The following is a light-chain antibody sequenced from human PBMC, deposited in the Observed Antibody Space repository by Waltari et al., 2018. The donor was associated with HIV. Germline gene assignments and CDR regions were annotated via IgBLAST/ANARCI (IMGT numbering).Light chain of an antibody. Sequence: QSALTQPASVPGSPGQSITIPCTGTSSNVGSDDLVSWYQQHPGEAPKLIIYEVTKRPSGVSNRFSGSKSGNTASLTISGLQAEDEADYYCCSCPRSGIRYVFGTGTKVTVL. CDR3: CSCPRSGIRYV. CDR1: SSNVGSDDL. V-gene: IGLV2-23*02. J-gene: IGLJ1*01. CDR2: EVT.